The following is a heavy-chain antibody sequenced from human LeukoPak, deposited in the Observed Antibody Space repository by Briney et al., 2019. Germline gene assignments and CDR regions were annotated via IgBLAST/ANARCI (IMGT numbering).Heavy chain of an antibody. V-gene: IGHV3-33*01. CDR3: ARDSVVGYFDL. Sequence: PGRSLRLSCAASGFTFSSYGMHWVRQAPGKGLEWVAVIWYDGSNKYYADSVKGRFTISRDNSKNTLYLQMNSLRAEDTAVYYCARDSVVGYFDLWGRGTLVTVSS. J-gene: IGHJ2*01. D-gene: IGHD2-15*01. CDR2: IWYDGSNK. CDR1: GFTFSSYG.